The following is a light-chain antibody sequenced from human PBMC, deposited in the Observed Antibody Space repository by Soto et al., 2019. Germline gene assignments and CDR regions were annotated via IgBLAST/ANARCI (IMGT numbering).Light chain of an antibody. Sequence: VEMTQSPSTLSASIGDGVTITCRASESISGWLAWYQQQPGKAPKLLIYDASTLQSGVPSRFSGSGSGTEFTLTISSLQPEDFATYYCQQRSSYPITFGQGTRLEIK. CDR3: QQRSSYPIT. V-gene: IGKV1-9*01. J-gene: IGKJ5*01. CDR2: DAS. CDR1: ESISGW.